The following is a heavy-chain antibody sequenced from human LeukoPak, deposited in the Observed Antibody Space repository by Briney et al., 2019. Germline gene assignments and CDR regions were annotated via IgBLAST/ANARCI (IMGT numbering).Heavy chain of an antibody. CDR1: GYTFTAYY. D-gene: IGHD6-6*01. CDR3: AREYSSSSGRLYDY. CDR2: IAPNSGGT. V-gene: IGHV1-2*02. Sequence: ASVTVSCKASGYTFTAYYMHWVRQAPGQGLEWMGWIAPNSGGTNYAQNFQGRVTMTRDTSINTAYMELSRLTSDDTAVYYCAREYSSSSGRLYDYWGLGTLVTVSS. J-gene: IGHJ4*02.